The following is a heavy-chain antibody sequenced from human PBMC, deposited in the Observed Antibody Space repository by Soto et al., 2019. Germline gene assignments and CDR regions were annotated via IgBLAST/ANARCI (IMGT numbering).Heavy chain of an antibody. D-gene: IGHD5-12*01. CDR2: MSYDGSNR. V-gene: IGHV3-30*03. CDR1: GFTFSSYG. CDR3: AIDVMYRGEFPSMYKFDY. Sequence: QVHLVESGGGVVQSGRSLRLSCAASGFTFSSYGMHWVRQAPGKGLEWVAVMSYDGSNRYYEDSVKGRFTISRDSSKSALYLQMSDLRPEDTAVYYCAIDVMYRGEFPSMYKFDYWSQGILVTVSS. J-gene: IGHJ4*02.